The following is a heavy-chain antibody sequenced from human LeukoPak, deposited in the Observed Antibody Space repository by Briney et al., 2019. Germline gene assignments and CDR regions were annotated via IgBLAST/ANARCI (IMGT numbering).Heavy chain of an antibody. Sequence: GGSLRLSCAASGFSVSSNFLSWVRQAPGKGPEWVSMIYSDGTTHYVDSVRGRFAISRDTSRNTVFLQMNSLRAEDTAVYYCARGLYPDYYVSSGSSPPEHWGQGTLVTVSS. J-gene: IGHJ1*01. CDR2: IYSDGTT. CDR1: GFSVSSNF. D-gene: IGHD3-22*01. V-gene: IGHV3-53*01. CDR3: ARGLYPDYYVSSGSSPPEH.